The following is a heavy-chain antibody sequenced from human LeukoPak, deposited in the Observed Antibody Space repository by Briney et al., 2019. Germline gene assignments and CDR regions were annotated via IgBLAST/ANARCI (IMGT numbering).Heavy chain of an antibody. J-gene: IGHJ4*02. CDR1: GFTFNTYA. CDR2: ISDSGGNT. Sequence: PGGSLRLSCAASGFTFNTYAMSWVRQAAWERLQWVSGISDSGGNTYYADSVRGRFTISRDNSKNSLYLQMNSLRAEDTAVYYCARDRSSSWYEGAFDYWGQGTLVTVSS. V-gene: IGHV3-23*01. CDR3: ARDRSSSWYEGAFDY. D-gene: IGHD6-13*01.